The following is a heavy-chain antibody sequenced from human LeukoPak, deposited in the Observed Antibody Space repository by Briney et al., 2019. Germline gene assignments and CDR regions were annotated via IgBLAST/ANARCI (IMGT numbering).Heavy chain of an antibody. Sequence: SETLSLTCTVSGGSISSGDYYWSWIRQPPGKGLEWIGYIYYSGSTNYNPSLKSRVTISVDTSKNQFSLKLSSVTAADTAVYYCAREIGDGVRDAFDIWGQGTMVTVSS. CDR2: IYYSGST. CDR3: AREIGDGVRDAFDI. V-gene: IGHV4-61*08. D-gene: IGHD2-2*01. CDR1: GGSISSGDYY. J-gene: IGHJ3*02.